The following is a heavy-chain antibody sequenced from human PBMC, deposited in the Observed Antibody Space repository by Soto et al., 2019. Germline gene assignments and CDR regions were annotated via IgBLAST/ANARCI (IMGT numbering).Heavy chain of an antibody. CDR3: ARDRITMIVVGPHNIMDV. V-gene: IGHV3-7*03. Sequence: PGGSLRLSCAASGFTFSSYWMSWVRQAPGKGLEWVANIKQDGSEKYYVDSVKGRLTISRDNAKNSLYLQMNSLRAEDTAVYYCARDRITMIVVGPHNIMDVWGQGTTVTVSS. CDR2: IKQDGSEK. CDR1: GFTFSSYW. D-gene: IGHD3-22*01. J-gene: IGHJ6*02.